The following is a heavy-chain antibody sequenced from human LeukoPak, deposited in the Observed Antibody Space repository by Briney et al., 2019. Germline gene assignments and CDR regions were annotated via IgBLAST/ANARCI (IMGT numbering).Heavy chain of an antibody. D-gene: IGHD3-9*01. CDR1: GFTFSSYA. Sequence: PGGSLRLSCAASGFTFSSYAMHWVRQAPGKRLEWVAVISYDGSNKYYADSVKGRFTISRDNSKNTLYLQLNSLRAEDTAVYYCARDTGRRGYYDILTGYAIDYWGQGTLVTVSS. CDR2: ISYDGSNK. CDR3: ARDTGRRGYYDILTGYAIDY. J-gene: IGHJ4*02. V-gene: IGHV3-30-3*01.